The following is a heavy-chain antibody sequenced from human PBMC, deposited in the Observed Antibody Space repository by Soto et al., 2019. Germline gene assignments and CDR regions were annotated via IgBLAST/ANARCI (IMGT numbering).Heavy chain of an antibody. CDR1: GFTFSNYW. V-gene: IGHV3-74*02. D-gene: IGHD3-9*01. CDR3: ARVLRDNYSNFDY. J-gene: IGHJ4*02. CDR2: INGDGSAT. Sequence: EVQLVESGGGLVQPGGSLRLSCEASGFTFSNYWMHWVRQAPGKGLVWVSRINGDGSATDYADSVKGRFTISRDNDKNTLYLQMNSLRAEDTAVYYCARVLRDNYSNFDYWGQGTLVTVSS.